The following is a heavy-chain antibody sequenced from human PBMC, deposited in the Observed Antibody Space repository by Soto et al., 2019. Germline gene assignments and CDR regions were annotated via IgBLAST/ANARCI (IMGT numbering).Heavy chain of an antibody. D-gene: IGHD3-10*01. CDR2: IGTAGDT. CDR1: GFTFSSYD. Sequence: GGSLRLSCAASGFTFSSYDMQWVRQATGKGLEWVSAIGTAGDTYYPGSVKGRFTISRDNSKNTLYLQMNSLRAEDTAVYYCARGGSPFDYWGQGTLVTVSS. CDR3: ARGGSPFDY. J-gene: IGHJ4*02. V-gene: IGHV3-13*04.